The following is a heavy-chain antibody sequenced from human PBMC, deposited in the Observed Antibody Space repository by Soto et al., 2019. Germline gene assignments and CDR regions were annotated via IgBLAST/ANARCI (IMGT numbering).Heavy chain of an antibody. V-gene: IGHV4-39*01. CDR1: GGSISSGSYS. CDR2: IYYSGST. D-gene: IGHD2-2*01. CDR3: GRQPGHCGSTTCFGYYSVDV. Sequence: QLQLQESGPRLVKLSETLSLTCSVSGGSISSGSYSWGWIRQPPGKGLEWIGIIYYSGSTHYNPSLGGRVAISGDTPNNQLSLRLSSVTAADTAVYYCGRQPGHCGSTTCFGYYSVDVWGQGTTVTVS. J-gene: IGHJ6*02.